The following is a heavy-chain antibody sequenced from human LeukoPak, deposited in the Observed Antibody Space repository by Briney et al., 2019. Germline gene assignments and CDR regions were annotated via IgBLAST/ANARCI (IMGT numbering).Heavy chain of an antibody. J-gene: IGHJ4*02. V-gene: IGHV3-23*01. CDR2: LSGSAGGT. D-gene: IGHD3-16*02. Sequence: PGGSLRLSCGVSGITLSNYAMSWVRQAPGKGLEWVAGLSGSAGGTTYADSVKGRFTISRDNSKNTLFLQMDRLRAEDTAVYFCAKRGVVVRVFLVGLHREAYYFDSWGQGAQVTVSS. CDR3: AKRGVVVRVFLVGLHREAYYFDS. CDR1: GITLSNYA.